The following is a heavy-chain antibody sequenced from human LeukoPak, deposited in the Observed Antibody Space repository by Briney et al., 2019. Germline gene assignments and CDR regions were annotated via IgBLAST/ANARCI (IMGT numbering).Heavy chain of an antibody. V-gene: IGHV4-39*01. CDR1: GGSISSSSYY. Sequence: SETLSLTCTVSGGSISSSSYYWGWIRQPPGKGPEWIGSIYYSGSTYYNPSLKSRVTISVDTSKNQFSLKLSSVTAADTAVYYCARLSGSPDYWGQGTLVTVSS. D-gene: IGHD1-26*01. CDR3: ARLSGSPDY. J-gene: IGHJ4*02. CDR2: IYYSGST.